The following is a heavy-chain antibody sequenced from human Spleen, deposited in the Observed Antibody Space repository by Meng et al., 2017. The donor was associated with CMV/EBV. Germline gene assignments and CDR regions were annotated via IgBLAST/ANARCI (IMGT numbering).Heavy chain of an antibody. D-gene: IGHD7-27*01. J-gene: IGHJ5*02. Sequence: KASGGTFSSYGIIWVRQAPGQGLQWMGGIIPILRTTKYAQKVQGRLTITTDESASTVYMELSSLRSEDTAVYYCSREDLTAQYIWFDPWGQGTLVTVSS. CDR1: GGTFSSYG. CDR3: SREDLTAQYIWFDP. CDR2: IIPILRTT. V-gene: IGHV1-69*05.